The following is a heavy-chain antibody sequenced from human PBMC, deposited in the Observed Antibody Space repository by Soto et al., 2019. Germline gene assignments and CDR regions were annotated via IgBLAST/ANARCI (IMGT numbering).Heavy chain of an antibody. CDR2: ISGSGEST. J-gene: IGHJ4*02. D-gene: IGHD3-22*01. CDR3: AKYSSYWAEDY. CDR1: GFTFSSYA. V-gene: IGHV3-23*01. Sequence: EVQLLESGGGLVQPGGSLRLSCAASGFTFSSYAMTWARQAPGEGLQWVSSISGSGESTFQAGAFKRRFTIARDNSKNTLTLQMNRLSAEDTAIYYCAKYSSYWAEDYWGQGTLVTVSS.